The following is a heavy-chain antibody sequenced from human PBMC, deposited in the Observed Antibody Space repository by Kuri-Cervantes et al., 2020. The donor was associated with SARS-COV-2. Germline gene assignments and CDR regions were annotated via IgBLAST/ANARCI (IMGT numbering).Heavy chain of an antibody. J-gene: IGHJ6*02. CDR2: ISGDGGST. Sequence: GESLKISCAASGFTFDDYGMSWVRQAPGKGLEWVSLISGDGGSTYYADSVKGRFTISRDNAKNSLYLQMYSLRAEDTAVYYCARAPPGEVEYSGYEYYYYYYGMDVWGQGTTVTVSS. V-gene: IGHV3-20*04. D-gene: IGHD5-12*01. CDR1: GFTFDDYG. CDR3: ARAPPGEVEYSGYEYYYYYYGMDV.